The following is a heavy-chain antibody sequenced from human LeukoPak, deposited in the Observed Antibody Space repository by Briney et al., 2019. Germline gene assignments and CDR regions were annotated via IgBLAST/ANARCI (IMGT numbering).Heavy chain of an antibody. CDR3: ARGLRGVIQLPADY. J-gene: IGHJ4*02. D-gene: IGHD3-10*01. CDR1: GFTFSSYS. Sequence: GRSLRLSCAASGFTFSSYSMNWVRQAPGKGLEWVSSISSSSSYIYYADSVKGRFTISRDNAKNSLYLQMNSLRAEDTAVYYCARGLRGVIQLPADYWGQGTLVTVSS. CDR2: ISSSSSYI. V-gene: IGHV3-21*01.